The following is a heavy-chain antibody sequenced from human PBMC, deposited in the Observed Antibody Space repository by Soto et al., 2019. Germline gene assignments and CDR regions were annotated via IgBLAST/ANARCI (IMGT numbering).Heavy chain of an antibody. CDR1: GGSISSSSYY. Sequence: SETLSLTCTVSGGSISSSSYYWGWIRQPPGKGLEWIGSIYYSGSTYYNPSLKSRVTISVDTSKNQFSLKLSSVTAADTAVYYCARAPSVPVLLWFGEPHPHAPAWFDPWGQGTLVTVSS. J-gene: IGHJ5*02. D-gene: IGHD3-10*01. V-gene: IGHV4-39*01. CDR2: IYYSGST. CDR3: ARAPSVPVLLWFGEPHPHAPAWFDP.